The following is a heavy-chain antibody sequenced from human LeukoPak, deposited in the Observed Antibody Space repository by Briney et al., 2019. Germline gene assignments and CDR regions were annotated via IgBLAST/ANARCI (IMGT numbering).Heavy chain of an antibody. J-gene: IGHJ4*02. V-gene: IGHV4-39*01. CDR2: IYYSGST. CDR1: GGSISSSSYY. D-gene: IGHD3-22*01. Sequence: SETLSLTCTVSGGSISSSSYYWGWIRQPPGKGLEWIGSIYYSGSTYYNPSLKSRVTISVDMSKNQFSLKLSSVTAADTAVYYCAEITVASSHYYDSSGYYYGGVFGYWGQGTLVTVSS. CDR3: AEITVASSHYYDSSGYYYGGVFGY.